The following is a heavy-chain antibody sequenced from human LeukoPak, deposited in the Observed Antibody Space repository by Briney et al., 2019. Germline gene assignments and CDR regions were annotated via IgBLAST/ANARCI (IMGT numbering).Heavy chain of an antibody. J-gene: IGHJ4*02. CDR3: ARETGYSSGWYFDY. Sequence: LSLTCAVYGGSFSGYYWSWIRQPPGKGLEWVSYISSSGSTIYYADSVKGRFTISRDNAKNSLYLQMNSLRAEDTAVYYCARETGYSSGWYFDYWGQGTLVTVSS. CDR1: GGSFSGYY. CDR2: ISSSGSTI. D-gene: IGHD6-19*01. V-gene: IGHV3-11*04.